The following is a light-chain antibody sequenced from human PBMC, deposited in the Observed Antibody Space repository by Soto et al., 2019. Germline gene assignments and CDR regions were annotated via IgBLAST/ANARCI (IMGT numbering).Light chain of an antibody. CDR3: GTWDSSLSVV. Sequence: QSALTQPPSVSAAPGQKVTISCSGSSSNIGNNYVSWYQQLPGTAPKLLIYDNNKRPSGIPDRFSGSKSGTSATLGITGLQTGDEADYYCGTWDSSLSVVFGGGTK. CDR2: DNN. J-gene: IGLJ2*01. CDR1: SSNIGNNY. V-gene: IGLV1-51*01.